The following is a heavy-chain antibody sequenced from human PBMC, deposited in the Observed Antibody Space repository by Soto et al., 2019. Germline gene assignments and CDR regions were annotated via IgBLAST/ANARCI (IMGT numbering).Heavy chain of an antibody. CDR1: GFTFSSYW. CDR2: IKQDGSEK. CDR3: SRARYVNVPFDY. V-gene: IGHV3-7*04. D-gene: IGHD3-16*01. J-gene: IGHJ4*02. Sequence: EVQLVESGGGLVQPGGSLRLPCAASGFTFSSYWMSWVRQAPGKGLEWVANIKQDGSEKYYVDSVKGRFTISRDNAKNSLYLQMNSLRAEDTAVYYCSRARYVNVPFDYWGQGTLVTVSS.